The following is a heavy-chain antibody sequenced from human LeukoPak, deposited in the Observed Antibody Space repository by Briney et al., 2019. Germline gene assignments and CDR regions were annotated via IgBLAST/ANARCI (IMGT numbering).Heavy chain of an antibody. CDR2: ISAYNGNT. CDR3: ARGPAWGYSSPYYFDY. J-gene: IGHJ4*02. Sequence: ASVKVSCKASGYTFTSYGISWVRQAPGQGLEWMGWISAYNGNTNYAQKFQGRVTITRNTSISTAYMELSSLRSEDTAVYYCARGPAWGYSSPYYFDYWGQGTLVTVSS. CDR1: GYTFTSYG. V-gene: IGHV1-18*01. D-gene: IGHD5-18*01.